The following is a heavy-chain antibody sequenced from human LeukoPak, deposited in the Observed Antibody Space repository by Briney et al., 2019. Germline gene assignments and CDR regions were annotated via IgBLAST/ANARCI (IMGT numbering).Heavy chain of an antibody. CDR1: GFTFSSYG. Sequence: HSGRSLRLSCAASGFTFSSYGMHWVRQAPGKGLEWVAVIWYDGSNKYYADSVKGRFTISRDNSKNTLYLQMNSLRAEDTAVYYCAREQSSSWYSWFDPWGQGTLVTVSS. J-gene: IGHJ5*02. CDR2: IWYDGSNK. D-gene: IGHD6-13*01. CDR3: AREQSSSWYSWFDP. V-gene: IGHV3-33*01.